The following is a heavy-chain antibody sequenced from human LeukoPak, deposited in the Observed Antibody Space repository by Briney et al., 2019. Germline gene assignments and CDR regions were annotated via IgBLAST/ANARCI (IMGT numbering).Heavy chain of an antibody. D-gene: IGHD3-10*01. J-gene: IGHJ4*02. Sequence: GGSLRLSCAASGFTFSSYSMNWVRQAPGKGLEWVSSISSSSSYIYYAESVKGRFTISRDNAKNSLYLQMNSLRAEDTAVYYCASKIGYWGQGTLVTVSS. CDR3: ASKIGY. CDR2: ISSSSSYI. V-gene: IGHV3-21*01. CDR1: GFTFSSYS.